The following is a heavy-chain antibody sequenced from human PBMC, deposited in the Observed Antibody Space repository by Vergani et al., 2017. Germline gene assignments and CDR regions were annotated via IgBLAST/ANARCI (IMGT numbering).Heavy chain of an antibody. CDR1: GYTFTGYY. D-gene: IGHD3-10*01. CDR3: ATDLGSGGRNWFDP. J-gene: IGHJ5*02. Sequence: VQLVQSGAEVKKPGASVKVSCKASGYTFTGYYMHWVRQAPGQGLEWMGLVDPEDGETIYAEKFQGRVTITADTSTDTAYMELSSLRSEDTAVYYCATDLGSGGRNWFDPWGQGTLVTVSS. CDR2: VDPEDGET. V-gene: IGHV1-69-2*01.